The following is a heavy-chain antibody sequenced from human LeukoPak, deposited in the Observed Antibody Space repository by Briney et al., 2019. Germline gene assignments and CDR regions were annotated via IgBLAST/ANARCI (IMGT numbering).Heavy chain of an antibody. Sequence: SETLSLTCTVSGGFISSSSYYWGWIRQPPGKGLEWIGSIYYSGSTYYNPSLKSRVTISVDTSKNQFSLKLSSVTAADTAVYYCARVNYYDSSGYYYVGPHFDYWGQGTLVTVSS. CDR2: IYYSGST. D-gene: IGHD3-22*01. CDR3: ARVNYYDSSGYYYVGPHFDY. J-gene: IGHJ4*02. CDR1: GGFISSSSYY. V-gene: IGHV4-39*07.